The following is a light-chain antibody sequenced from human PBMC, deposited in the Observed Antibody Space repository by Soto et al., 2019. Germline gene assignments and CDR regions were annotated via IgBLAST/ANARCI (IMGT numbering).Light chain of an antibody. J-gene: IGLJ1*01. CDR2: EVG. CDR1: GSDISAYNY. Sequence: QSALTQPASVSGSPGQSITISCTGTGSDISAYNYVSWYQQHPGKAPKLMIYEVGDRPSGLSNRSSGSKSGNTASLTISRLQPEYEADYYCSSYTSNNFYVFGTGTKLTVL. V-gene: IGLV2-14*01. CDR3: SSYTSNNFYV.